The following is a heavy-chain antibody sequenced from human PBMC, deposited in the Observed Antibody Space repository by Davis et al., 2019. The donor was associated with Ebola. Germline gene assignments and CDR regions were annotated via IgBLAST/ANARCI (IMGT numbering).Heavy chain of an antibody. J-gene: IGHJ4*02. V-gene: IGHV1-3*01. Sequence: ASVQVSCKASGGTFSSYAISWVRQAPGQSLEWMGWFNPVNDNTKYSQKFQARVTFTRDTSASTAYMELSSLRSEETAVYYCTRAVHYYDISANPLGYYLEYWGQGTLVTVSS. CDR2: FNPVNDNT. CDR1: GGTFSSYA. D-gene: IGHD3-22*01. CDR3: TRAVHYYDISANPLGYYLEY.